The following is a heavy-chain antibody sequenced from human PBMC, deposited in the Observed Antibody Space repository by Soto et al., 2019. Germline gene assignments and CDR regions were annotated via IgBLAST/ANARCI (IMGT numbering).Heavy chain of an antibody. J-gene: IGHJ4*02. V-gene: IGHV4-59*01. CDR2: MYYSGST. CDR3: ARAGTATRSDY. Sequence: QVQLQESGPGLVKPSETLSLTCTVSGGSISNYYCSWIRQPPGKGLEWIGYMYYSGSTNYNPSLKSRVTISIDTSKNQFSLKLSSVTAADTAVYYCARAGTATRSDYWGQGTLVTGSS. D-gene: IGHD2-15*01. CDR1: GGSISNYY.